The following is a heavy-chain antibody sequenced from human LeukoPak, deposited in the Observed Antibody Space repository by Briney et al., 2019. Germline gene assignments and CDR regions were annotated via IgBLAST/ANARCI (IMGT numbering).Heavy chain of an antibody. J-gene: IGHJ4*02. D-gene: IGHD3-10*01. CDR2: ISSSSSYI. CDR3: ARWITSQYYFDY. Sequence: GGSLRLSCAASGFTFSSYSMNWVRQAPGKGLEWVSSISSSSSYIYYADSVKGRFTLSRDNAKNSLYLQMNSLRAEDTAVYYCARWITSQYYFDYWGQGTLVTVSS. CDR1: GFTFSSYS. V-gene: IGHV3-21*01.